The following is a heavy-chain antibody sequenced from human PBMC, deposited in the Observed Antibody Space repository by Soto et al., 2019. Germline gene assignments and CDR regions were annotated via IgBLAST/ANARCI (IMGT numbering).Heavy chain of an antibody. CDR1: GYSFTSYW. V-gene: IGHV5-51*01. D-gene: IGHD6-13*01. CDR3: ARTAAAGKYYYGMGV. J-gene: IGHJ6*02. Sequence: GESLKISCKGSGYSFTSYWIGWVRQMTGKGLECMGIIYPGDSDTRYSPSFQGQVTISADKSISTAYLQWSSLRASDTAMYYCARTAAAGKYYYGMGVWGQGTTVTVSS. CDR2: IYPGDSDT.